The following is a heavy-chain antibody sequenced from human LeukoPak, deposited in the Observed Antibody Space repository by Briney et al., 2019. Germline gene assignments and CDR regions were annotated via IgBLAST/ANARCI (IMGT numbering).Heavy chain of an antibody. D-gene: IGHD4-23*01. CDR3: ARGEGGNSVGY. Sequence: ASVKVSCKASGYTFTSYYIHWVRQAPGQGLEWMGVINPSGGSTSYAQEFQGRVAMTRDTSTSTVYMELSSLRFEDTAVYYCARGEGGNSVGYWGQGTLVTVSS. CDR2: INPSGGST. J-gene: IGHJ4*02. V-gene: IGHV1-46*01. CDR1: GYTFTSYY.